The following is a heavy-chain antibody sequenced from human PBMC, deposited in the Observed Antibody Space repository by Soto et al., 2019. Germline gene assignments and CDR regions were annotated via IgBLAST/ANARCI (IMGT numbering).Heavy chain of an antibody. D-gene: IGHD2-15*01. CDR1: GFTFSSYA. CDR3: AKGSGYCSGGSCYSLFCDY. Sequence: GGSLRLSCASSGFTFSSYAMSLVRQAPGKGLEWVSAISGSGGSTYYADSVKGRFTISRDNSKNTLYLQMNSLRAEDTAVYYCAKGSGYCSGGSCYSLFCDYWGQGTLVTVSS. J-gene: IGHJ4*02. V-gene: IGHV3-23*01. CDR2: ISGSGGST.